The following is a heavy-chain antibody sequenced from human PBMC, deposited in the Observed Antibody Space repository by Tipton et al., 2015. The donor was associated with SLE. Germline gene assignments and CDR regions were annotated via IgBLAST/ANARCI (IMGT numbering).Heavy chain of an antibody. Sequence: TLSLTCALSGDSISNNNYYWGWIRQPPGQGLEWIGNINYSGTTYFNPSLKTRITISVDRSMVHFSLRLTSVTAADTAVYYCARAIGVNYFNLWGQGILVNVSP. J-gene: IGHJ4*02. CDR3: ARAIGVNYFNL. CDR1: GDSISNNNYY. CDR2: INYSGTT. V-gene: IGHV4-39*02. D-gene: IGHD3-3*01.